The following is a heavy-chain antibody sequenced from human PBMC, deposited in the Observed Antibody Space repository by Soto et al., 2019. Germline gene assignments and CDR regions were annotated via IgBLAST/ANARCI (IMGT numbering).Heavy chain of an antibody. CDR3: ARDCISTSCYGPAYYYYYGMDV. CDR1: GYTFTSYG. Sequence: ASVKVSCKASGYTFTSYGISWVRQAPGQGLEWMGWISAYNGNTNYAQKLQGRVTMTTDTSTSTAYMELRSLRSDDTAVYYCARDCISTSCYGPAYYYYYGMDVWGQGTTVTVSS. V-gene: IGHV1-18*01. D-gene: IGHD2-2*01. J-gene: IGHJ6*02. CDR2: ISAYNGNT.